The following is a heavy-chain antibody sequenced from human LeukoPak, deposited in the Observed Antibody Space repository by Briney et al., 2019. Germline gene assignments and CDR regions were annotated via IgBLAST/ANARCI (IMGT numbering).Heavy chain of an antibody. Sequence: ETLSLTCGVSGGYIDITNYWSWVRQAPGKGLEWVSVLYSGGDTYYADSVKGRFTISRDNSKNTLYLHMNSLRAEDTAVYYCARYPVGAGLPDAFDIWGQGTMVTVSS. CDR1: GGYIDITNY. CDR2: LYSGGDT. D-gene: IGHD1-26*01. CDR3: ARYPVGAGLPDAFDI. J-gene: IGHJ3*02. V-gene: IGHV3-66*01.